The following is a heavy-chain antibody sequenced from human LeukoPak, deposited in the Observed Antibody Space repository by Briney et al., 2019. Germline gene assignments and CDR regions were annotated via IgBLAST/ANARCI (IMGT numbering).Heavy chain of an antibody. V-gene: IGHV4-39*01. CDR2: IYYSGST. J-gene: IGHJ4*02. Sequence: SSETLSPTCTVSGGSISSSSYYWRWIRQPPGKGLEWIGSIYYSGSTYYNPSLQSRVTISVDTSQNQLPLKLSSVTAADTAVYFCPAEDGIRYFDWWQYYFDYWGQGTLVTVSS. D-gene: IGHD3-9*01. CDR1: GGSISSSSYY. CDR3: PAEDGIRYFDWWQYYFDY.